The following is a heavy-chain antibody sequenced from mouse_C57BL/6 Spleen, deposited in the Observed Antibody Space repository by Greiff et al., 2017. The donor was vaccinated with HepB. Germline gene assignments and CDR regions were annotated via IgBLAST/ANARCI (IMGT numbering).Heavy chain of an antibody. J-gene: IGHJ2*01. CDR3: ARHGTGAFDY. CDR1: GFTFSDYY. D-gene: IGHD4-1*01. Sequence: EVHLVESGGGLVQPGGSLKLSCAASGFTFSDYYMYWVRQTPEKRLEWVAYISNGGGSTYYPDTVKGRYTISRDKAKNTLYLQMSRLKSEDTAMYYCARHGTGAFDYWGQGTTLTVSS. CDR2: ISNGGGST. V-gene: IGHV5-12*01.